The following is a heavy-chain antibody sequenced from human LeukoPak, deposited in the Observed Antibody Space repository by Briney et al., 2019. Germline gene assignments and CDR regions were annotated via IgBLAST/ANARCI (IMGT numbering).Heavy chain of an antibody. J-gene: IGHJ3*02. Sequence: GGSLRLSCAASGFTLSSYWMNWVRQAPGKGLVWVSRINSDGSKINYADSVKGRFTISRDNAKNSLYLQMNSLRAEDTAVYYCARDTDYGDYGAFDIWGQGTMVTVSS. CDR2: INSDGSKI. CDR1: GFTLSSYW. V-gene: IGHV3-74*01. D-gene: IGHD4-17*01. CDR3: ARDTDYGDYGAFDI.